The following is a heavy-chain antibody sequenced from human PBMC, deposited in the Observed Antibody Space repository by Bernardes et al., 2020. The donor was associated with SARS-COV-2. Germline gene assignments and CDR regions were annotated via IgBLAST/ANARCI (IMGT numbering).Heavy chain of an antibody. D-gene: IGHD3-10*01. CDR1: GGSFSAYY. J-gene: IGHJ4*01. V-gene: IGHV4-34*01. CDR2: INYSGRT. CDR3: ATGRFGEAPFHY. Sequence: SEALSLTCGVNGGSFSAYYWSWIRQSPGKGLQWIGEINYSGRTKYNPSLKSRVTISVDTSTKQFSVKLKSLTAADTAVYYCATGRFGEAPFHYWGQGTLVTVSS.